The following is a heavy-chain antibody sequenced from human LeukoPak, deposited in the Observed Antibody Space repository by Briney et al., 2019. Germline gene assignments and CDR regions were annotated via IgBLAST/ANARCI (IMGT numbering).Heavy chain of an antibody. CDR1: GYTFTDSY. D-gene: IGHD3-10*01. J-gene: IGHJ3*01. CDR3: ARGPGSAFDF. Sequence: ASVTVSFKASGYTFTDSYMHWVRQAPGPGLEWMGWVNPNSGGTNYAQDFQGRVTMTRDTSLNTVYMELSRLRSEDTAVYCCARGPGSAFDFWGQGTMVTVSS. CDR2: VNPNSGGT. V-gene: IGHV1-2*02.